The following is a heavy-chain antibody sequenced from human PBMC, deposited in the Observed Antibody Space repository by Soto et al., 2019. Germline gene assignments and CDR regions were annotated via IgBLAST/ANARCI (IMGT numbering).Heavy chain of an antibody. J-gene: IGHJ4*02. D-gene: IGHD3-10*01. V-gene: IGHV4-34*01. Sequence: PSETLSLTCAFYGGSFSGYYWSLIRQPPGKGLEWVGEINHSGSTNYNPSLKSRVTISVDTSKNQFSLKLSSVTAADTAVYYCARSAFRRQWFGELSFLHFDYWGQGTLVTVSS. CDR3: ARSAFRRQWFGELSFLHFDY. CDR1: GGSFSGYY. CDR2: INHSGST.